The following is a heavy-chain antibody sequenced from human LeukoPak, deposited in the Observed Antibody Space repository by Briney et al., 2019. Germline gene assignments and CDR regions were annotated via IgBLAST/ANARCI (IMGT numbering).Heavy chain of an antibody. D-gene: IGHD3-10*01. V-gene: IGHV4-4*07. CDR2: VDTSGGT. CDR3: ARVPLFGVRGVSYYYYMDV. Sequence: SETLSLTCTVSGGSISSYYWSWIRQPAGKGLEWIGRVDTSGGTYCNRSLRSRVTMSVDTSKNKFSLKMSSVTAADTAVYYCARVPLFGVRGVSYYYYMDVWGKGTTVTVSS. CDR1: GGSISSYY. J-gene: IGHJ6*03.